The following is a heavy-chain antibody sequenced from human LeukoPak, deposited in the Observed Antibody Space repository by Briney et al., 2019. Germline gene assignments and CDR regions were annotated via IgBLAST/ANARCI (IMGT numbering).Heavy chain of an antibody. V-gene: IGHV3-74*01. CDR1: GFTFTRYW. Sequence: GGPLRLSCAASGFTFTRYWMHWVRQAPGKGLVWVSRVNRDGCSTTYGDSVKGRFTSSRDNAKNTLYLQMNSLRVEDTAVYYCARGGSYGDYWGQGILVTVPS. J-gene: IGHJ4*02. D-gene: IGHD3-16*01. CDR2: VNRDGCST. CDR3: ARGGSYGDY.